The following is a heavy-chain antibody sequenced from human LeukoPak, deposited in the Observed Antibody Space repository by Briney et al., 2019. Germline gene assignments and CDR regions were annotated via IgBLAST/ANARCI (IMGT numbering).Heavy chain of an antibody. D-gene: IGHD2-21*02. V-gene: IGHV3-49*04. CDR3: TSSDTGGDCENDYYYYGMDV. J-gene: IGHJ6*04. CDR2: IRSKAYGGTT. Sequence: GGSLRLSCTASGFTFGDYAMSWVRQAPGKGLEWVGFIRSKAYGGTTAYAASVKGRFTISRDDSKSIAYLQMNSLKTEDTAVYYCTSSDTGGDCENDYYYYGMDVWGKGTPVTVSS. CDR1: GFTFGDYA.